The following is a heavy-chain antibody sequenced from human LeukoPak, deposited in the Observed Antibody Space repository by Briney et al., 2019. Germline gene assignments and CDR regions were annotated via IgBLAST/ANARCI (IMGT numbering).Heavy chain of an antibody. CDR2: IYYSGST. CDR3: ARGIAAAGGGNWFDP. V-gene: IGHV4-59*08. D-gene: IGHD6-13*01. J-gene: IGHJ5*02. Sequence: SETLSLTCTVSGGSISSYYWSWIRQPPGKGLEWIGYIYYSGSTNYNPSLKSRVTISVDTYKNQFSLKLSSVTAADTAVYYCARGIAAAGGGNWFDPWGQGTLVTVSS. CDR1: GGSISSYY.